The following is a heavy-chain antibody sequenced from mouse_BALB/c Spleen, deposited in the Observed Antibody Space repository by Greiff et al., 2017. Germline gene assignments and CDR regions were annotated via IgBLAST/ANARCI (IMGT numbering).Heavy chain of an antibody. CDR2: IWAGGST. V-gene: IGHV2-9*02. D-gene: IGHD2-4*01. CDR3: AREGYDYVDWFAY. J-gene: IGHJ3*01. CDR1: GFSLTSYG. Sequence: VQLVESGPGLVAPSQSLSITCTVSGFSLTSYGVHWVRQPPGKGLEWLGVIWAGGSTNYNSALMSRLSISKDNSKSQVFLKMNSLQTDDTAMYYCAREGYDYVDWFAYWGQGTLVTVSA.